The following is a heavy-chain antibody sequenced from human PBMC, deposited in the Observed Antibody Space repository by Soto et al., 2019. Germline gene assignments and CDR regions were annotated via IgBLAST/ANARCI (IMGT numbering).Heavy chain of an antibody. CDR1: GYTFTGYY. V-gene: IGHV1-2*04. CDR3: GRDSNGADY. J-gene: IGHJ4*02. CDR2: INPNGGGT. D-gene: IGHD2-8*01. Sequence: ASVKVSCKASGYTFTGYYIHWVRQAPGQGLEWMGWINPNGGGTRYAQKFQGWVTMTRDTSIGTAYMELSRLTSDDTAVYYCGRDSNGADYWGQGTLVTVSS.